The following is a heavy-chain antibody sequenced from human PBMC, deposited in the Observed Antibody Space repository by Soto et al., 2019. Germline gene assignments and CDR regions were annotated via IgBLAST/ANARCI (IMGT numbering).Heavy chain of an antibody. CDR2: IYYSGST. CDR3: TRGGDPYKTGH. J-gene: IGHJ4*02. D-gene: IGHD2-21*01. V-gene: IGHV4-59*01. Sequence: TSETLSLTCTVSGVSISSYCWSWIRQPPGKGLEWIGYIYYSGSTNYNPSLKGRVTMSVDTSKNQFSLKLTSVNTADTAIYYCTRGGDPYKTGHWGQGTLVTVSS. CDR1: GVSISSYC.